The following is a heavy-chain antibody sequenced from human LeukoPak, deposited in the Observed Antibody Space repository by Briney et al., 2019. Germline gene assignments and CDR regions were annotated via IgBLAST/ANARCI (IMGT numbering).Heavy chain of an antibody. CDR1: GFTFSSYG. CDR2: ISYDGSNK. Sequence: PGRSLRLSCAASGFTFSSYGMHWVRQAPGKGLEWVAVISYDGSNKYYADSVKGRFTISRDNSKNTLYLQMNSLRAEDTAVYYCAKVDRQWLVSHYYGMDVWGQGTTVTVSS. J-gene: IGHJ6*02. D-gene: IGHD6-19*01. CDR3: AKVDRQWLVSHYYGMDV. V-gene: IGHV3-30*18.